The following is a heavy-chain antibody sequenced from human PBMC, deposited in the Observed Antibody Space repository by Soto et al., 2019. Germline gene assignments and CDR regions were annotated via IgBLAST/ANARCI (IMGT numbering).Heavy chain of an antibody. J-gene: IGHJ3*01. Sequence: ASVKVSCKASGYTFFKSFIHWVRQAPGQGLEWIGIINPSRGSATYGPIFQGRVSLTTDMPTSTVYMELSSLRSEDTAIYYCARPLIGNTIDLWGQGTSVT. CDR2: INPSRGSA. D-gene: IGHD1-7*01. V-gene: IGHV1-46*01. CDR1: GYTFFKSF. CDR3: ARPLIGNTIDL.